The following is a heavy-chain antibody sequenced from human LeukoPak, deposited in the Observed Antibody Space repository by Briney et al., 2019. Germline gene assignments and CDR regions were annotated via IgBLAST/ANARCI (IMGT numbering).Heavy chain of an antibody. CDR1: GFTFSSYG. D-gene: IGHD5-18*01. V-gene: IGHV3-33*01. Sequence: GGSLRLSCAASGFTFSSYGMHWVRQAPGKGLEWVAVIWYDGSNKYYADSVKGRFTISRDNSKNTLYLQMNSLRAEDTAVYYCARDFYIGYSYCDYWGQGTLVTVSS. CDR2: IWYDGSNK. J-gene: IGHJ4*02. CDR3: ARDFYIGYSYCDY.